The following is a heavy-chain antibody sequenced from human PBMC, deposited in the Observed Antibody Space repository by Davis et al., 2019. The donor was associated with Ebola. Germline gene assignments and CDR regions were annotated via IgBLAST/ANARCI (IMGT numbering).Heavy chain of an antibody. CDR3: ARDSVDSSGYYYGYFAH. Sequence: SETLSLTCAVSGGSISSGTYSWNWIRQPPGKSLEYTGYIYHTGSTYYNPSLTSRVTISVDTSKNQFSLRLTSVTAADTAVYYCARDSVDSSGYYYGYFAHWGQGALVTVSS. CDR2: IYHTGST. D-gene: IGHD3-22*01. V-gene: IGHV4-30-2*01. CDR1: GGSISSGTYS. J-gene: IGHJ4*02.